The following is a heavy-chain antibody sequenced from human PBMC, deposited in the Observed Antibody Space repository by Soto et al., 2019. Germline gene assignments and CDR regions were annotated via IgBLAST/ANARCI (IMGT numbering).Heavy chain of an antibody. Sequence: SESRSLTCTVSGVSISRYSYYWGWIRQPPGKGXDWXXXVYXSXNXXXXXXLKGRVSIFVDKSKNHVSLRLSSVTAADTAVYYCARHSLYGGPFDPWGQGTVVTAPQ. CDR2: VYXSXNX. V-gene: IGHV4-39*01. J-gene: IGHJ5*02. CDR3: ARHSLYGGPFDP. CDR1: GVSISRYSYY. D-gene: IGHD3-10*01.